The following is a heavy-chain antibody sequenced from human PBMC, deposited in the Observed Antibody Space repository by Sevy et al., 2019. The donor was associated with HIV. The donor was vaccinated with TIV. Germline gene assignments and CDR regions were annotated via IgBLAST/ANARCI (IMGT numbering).Heavy chain of an antibody. D-gene: IGHD2-2*03. CDR1: GGSISSGGYY. V-gene: IGHV4-31*03. CDR3: ARADGYCSSTSCHGRWGFGEFDAFDI. J-gene: IGHJ3*02. CDR2: IYYSGST. Sequence: SETLSLTCTVSGGSISSGGYYWSWIRQHPGKGLEWIGYIYYSGSTYYNPSLKSRVTISVDTSKNQFSRRLSSVTAADTAVYYCARADGYCSSTSCHGRWGFGEFDAFDIWGQGTMVTVSS.